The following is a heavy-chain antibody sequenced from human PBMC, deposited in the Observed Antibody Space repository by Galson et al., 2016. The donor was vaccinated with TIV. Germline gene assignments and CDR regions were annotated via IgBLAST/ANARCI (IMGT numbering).Heavy chain of an antibody. V-gene: IGHV1-69*13. Sequence: SVKVSCKASGGTFSSYGISWVRQDPGQGLEWMGGINPVFGIPNYAQKFQGRVTITADESTSTAYMELTSLRSEDTAVYYCARGKERVINYYYYMDVWGKGTTITVSS. CDR3: ARGKERVINYYYYMDV. D-gene: IGHD3-3*01. CDR2: INPVFGIP. J-gene: IGHJ6*03. CDR1: GGTFSSYG.